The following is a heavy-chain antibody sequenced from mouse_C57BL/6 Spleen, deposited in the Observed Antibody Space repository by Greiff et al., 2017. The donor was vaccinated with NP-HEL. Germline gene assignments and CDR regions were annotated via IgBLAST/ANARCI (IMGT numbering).Heavy chain of an antibody. CDR3: ARTFITTPVDY. V-gene: IGHV3-6*01. J-gene: IGHJ2*01. D-gene: IGHD1-1*01. CDR1: GYSITSGYY. CDR2: ISYDGSN. Sequence: EVKLQESGPGLVKPSQSLSLTCSVTGYSITSGYYWNWIRQFPGNKLEWMGYISYDGSNNYNPSLKNRISITRDTSKNQFFLKLNSVTTEDTATYYCARTFITTPVDYWGQGTTLTVSS.